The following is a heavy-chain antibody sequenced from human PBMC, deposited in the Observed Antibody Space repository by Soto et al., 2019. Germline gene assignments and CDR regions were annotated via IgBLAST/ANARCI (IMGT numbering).Heavy chain of an antibody. CDR2: INPSGGST. V-gene: IGHV1-46*01. Sequence: ASVKVSCKASGYTFTSYYMHWVRQAPGQGLEWMGIINPSGGSTSYAQKFQGRVTMTRDTSTSTVYMELSSLRSEDTAVYYCARGGPAYYYGSGSSDYGGQGTLVPVSS. J-gene: IGHJ4*02. CDR3: ARGGPAYYYGSGSSDY. D-gene: IGHD3-10*01. CDR1: GYTFTSYY.